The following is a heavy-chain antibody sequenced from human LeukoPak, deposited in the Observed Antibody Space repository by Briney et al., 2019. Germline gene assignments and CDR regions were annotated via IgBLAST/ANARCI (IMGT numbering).Heavy chain of an antibody. CDR3: PSGRSGSLDP. CDR1: VGTFSSYA. V-gene: IGHV1-69*06. Sequence: ASLKVSCKPSVGTFSSYAISWVRQAPAQGLEWMGGIIPIFGTANYAQKLKGRVTITADKPTSTPYIELASLRSVDTPVDYCPSGRSGSLDPWGQGTLVTVSS. CDR2: IIPIFGTA. D-gene: IGHD3-3*01. J-gene: IGHJ5*02.